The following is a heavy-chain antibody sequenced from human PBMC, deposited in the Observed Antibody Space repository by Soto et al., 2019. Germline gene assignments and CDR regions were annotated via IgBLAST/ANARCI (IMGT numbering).Heavy chain of an antibody. J-gene: IGHJ6*02. Sequence: PGESLKISCKASGYSFSDYWIGWVRQMPGRGLEWMGIIYPGDSDTRYSASFQGQVTISADKSISTTFLQWSSLKASDTAMYYCARHNDYYGMDVWGQGTTVTVSS. CDR1: GYSFSDYW. D-gene: IGHD2-8*01. V-gene: IGHV5-51*01. CDR2: IYPGDSDT. CDR3: ARHNDYYGMDV.